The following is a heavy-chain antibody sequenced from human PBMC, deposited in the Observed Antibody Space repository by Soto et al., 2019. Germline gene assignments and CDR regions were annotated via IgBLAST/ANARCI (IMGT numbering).Heavy chain of an antibody. V-gene: IGHV3-23*01. D-gene: IGHD3-16*01. CDR1: GFKFSNYA. CDR3: AKDRRAGGNSAFYFDF. CDR2: ISATGGGT. J-gene: IGHJ4*02. Sequence: SGFKFSNYAMSWVRQAPGKGLEWVSLISATGGGTYYADSVKGRFTISRDNSHNTLYLQVHSLTAEDTAVYYCAKDRRAGGNSAFYFDFWGQGAQVTVSS.